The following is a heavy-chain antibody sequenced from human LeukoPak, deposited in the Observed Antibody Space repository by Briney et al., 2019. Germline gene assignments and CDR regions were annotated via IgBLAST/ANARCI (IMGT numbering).Heavy chain of an antibody. CDR1: GGFLCSSSDY. J-gene: IGHJ6*03. V-gene: IGHV4-39*01. Sequence: SEPLSLPCTVSGGFLCSSSDYWARVRKPAGKGLEWIGCVYYSGSTYYNPSLKSRVTLSVDTSKNQFSLKLSSVTAADRAVYYCASGRSDDNFYHYYLDVWGEGTTVTISS. CDR2: VYYSGST. D-gene: IGHD3-10*01. CDR3: ASGRSDDNFYHYYLDV.